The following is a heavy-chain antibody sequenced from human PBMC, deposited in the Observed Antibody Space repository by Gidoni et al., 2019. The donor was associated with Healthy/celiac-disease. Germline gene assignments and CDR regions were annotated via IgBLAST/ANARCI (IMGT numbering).Heavy chain of an antibody. V-gene: IGHV1-69*01. Sequence: QVQLVQSGAEVKKPGSSVQVSCQASGGTFSRYAISWVRQAPGQGLEWMGGIIPIFGTENYAQKFQGRVTITADESTSTAYMELSSLRSEDTAVYYCARVQPGDDYGDYEPDYWGQGTLVTVSS. CDR1: GGTFSRYA. D-gene: IGHD4-17*01. CDR2: IIPIFGTE. CDR3: ARVQPGDDYGDYEPDY. J-gene: IGHJ4*02.